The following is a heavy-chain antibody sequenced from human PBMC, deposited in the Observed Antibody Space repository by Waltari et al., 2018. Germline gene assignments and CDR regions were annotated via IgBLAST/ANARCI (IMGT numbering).Heavy chain of an antibody. Sequence: EVQLVESGGGLVQPGGSLRLSCAASGFTFSSYAMHWVRQAPGKGLEYVSAISSNGGSTYYADSVKGRFTISRDNSKNTLYLQMGSLRAEDMAVYYCATSRTQLAPLDYWGQGTLVTVSS. CDR2: ISSNGGST. V-gene: IGHV3-64*07. J-gene: IGHJ4*02. CDR3: ATSRTQLAPLDY. D-gene: IGHD6-13*01. CDR1: GFTFSSYA.